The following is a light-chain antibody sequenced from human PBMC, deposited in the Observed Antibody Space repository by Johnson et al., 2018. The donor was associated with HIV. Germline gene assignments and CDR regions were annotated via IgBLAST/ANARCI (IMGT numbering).Light chain of an antibody. J-gene: IGLJ1*01. V-gene: IGLV1-51*02. CDR2: ENN. CDR1: SSNIGNNY. Sequence: QSLLTQPPSVSAAPGQKVTISCSGSSSNIGNNYVSWYQQLPGTAPKLLIYENNKRPSGIPDRFSGSKSGTSATLGITGLQTWDEADYYCGTWDSSLSAYVFGTGTKVTVL. CDR3: GTWDSSLSAYV.